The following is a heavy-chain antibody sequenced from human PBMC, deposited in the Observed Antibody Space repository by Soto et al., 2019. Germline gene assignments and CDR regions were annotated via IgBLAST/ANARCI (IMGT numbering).Heavy chain of an antibody. V-gene: IGHV3-23*01. CDR2: ISGSGGST. D-gene: IGHD2-2*01. CDR3: AKEGYCSSTSCYRSPFDY. CDR1: GFTFSSYA. J-gene: IGHJ4*02. Sequence: GGSLRLSCAASGFTFSSYAMSWVRQAPGKGLEWVSAISGSGGSTYYADSVKGRFTISRDNSKNTLYLQMNSLRAEDTAVYYCAKEGYCSSTSCYRSPFDYWGQGTLVTVSS.